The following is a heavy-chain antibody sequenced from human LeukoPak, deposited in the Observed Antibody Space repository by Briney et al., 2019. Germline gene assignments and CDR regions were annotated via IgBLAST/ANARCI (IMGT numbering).Heavy chain of an antibody. CDR2: IFYSGNT. CDR3: ARVNSLGYYFDY. Sequence: PSETLSLTCTVSGGSVSSSTFYWGWIRQPPGKGLEWIGNIFYSGNTHYNPSLRSRVTISLDTSRTQFSLKLSSVTAADTAVYYCARVNSLGYYFDYWGQGTLVTVSS. V-gene: IGHV4-39*07. D-gene: IGHD2/OR15-2a*01. CDR1: GGSVSSSTFY. J-gene: IGHJ4*02.